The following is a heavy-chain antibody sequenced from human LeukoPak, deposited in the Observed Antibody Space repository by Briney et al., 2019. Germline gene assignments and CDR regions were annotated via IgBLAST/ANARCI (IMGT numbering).Heavy chain of an antibody. CDR1: GFSFSTYA. J-gene: IGHJ4*02. CDR3: AREIFGSGSYPDY. CDR2: IWHDASHT. V-gene: IGHV3-33*01. D-gene: IGHD3-10*01. Sequence: PGGSLRLSCPASGFSFSTYAMHWVRQAPGKGLEWVALIWHDASHTFYTDSVKGRLTTSRDHSKHTIYQQTNSLGGEETDVYYCAREIFGSGSYPDYWGQGTLVTVSS.